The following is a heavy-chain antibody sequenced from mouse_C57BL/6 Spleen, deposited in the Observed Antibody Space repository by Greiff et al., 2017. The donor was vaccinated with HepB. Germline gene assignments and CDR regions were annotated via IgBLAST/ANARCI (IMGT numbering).Heavy chain of an antibody. J-gene: IGHJ1*03. CDR1: GYTFTSYW. Sequence: QVQLQQPGAELVKPGASVKMSCKASGYTFTSYWITWVKQRPGQGLEWIGDIYPGSGSTNYNEKFKSKATLTVDTSSSTAYMQLSSLTSEDSAVYYCARWGTTVVDHWYFDVWGTGTTVTVSS. D-gene: IGHD1-1*01. CDR3: ARWGTTVVDHWYFDV. V-gene: IGHV1-55*01. CDR2: IYPGSGST.